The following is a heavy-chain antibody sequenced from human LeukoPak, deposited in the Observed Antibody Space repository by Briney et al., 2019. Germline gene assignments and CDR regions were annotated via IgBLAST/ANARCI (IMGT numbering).Heavy chain of an antibody. V-gene: IGHV3-9*01. D-gene: IGHD6-13*01. Sequence: GGSLRLSCAASGFTFDDYAMHWVRQAPGKGLEWVSGIRWNSGSIGYADSVKGRFTISRHNAKNSLYLQMNSLRAEETALYYCAKGVAAAGKWFDPWGQGTLVTVSS. CDR1: GFTFDDYA. J-gene: IGHJ5*02. CDR2: IRWNSGSI. CDR3: AKGVAAAGKWFDP.